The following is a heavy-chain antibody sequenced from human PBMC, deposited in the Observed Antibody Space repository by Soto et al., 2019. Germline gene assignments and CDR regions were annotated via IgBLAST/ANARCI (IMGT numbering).Heavy chain of an antibody. D-gene: IGHD2-15*01. J-gene: IGHJ5*02. V-gene: IGHV1-3*01. CDR1: GYTFTSYA. Sequence: GASVKVSCKASGYTFTSYAMHWVRQAPGQRLEWMGWINAGNGNTKYSQKFQGRVTITRDTSASTAYMELSSLRSEDTAVYYCARADQAIVVVVGLLFDPWGQGTLVTVSS. CDR2: INAGNGNT. CDR3: ARADQAIVVVVGLLFDP.